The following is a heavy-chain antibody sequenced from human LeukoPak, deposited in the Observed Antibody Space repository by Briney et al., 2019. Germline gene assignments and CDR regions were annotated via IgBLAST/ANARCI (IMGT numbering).Heavy chain of an antibody. Sequence: SETLSLTCTVSGGSISSYYWSWIRQPAGKGLEWIGRIYTSGSTNYNPSLKSRVTISVDTSKNQFSLKLSSVTAADTAVYYCARHLTGVVAGTTAFDYWGQGTLVTVSS. D-gene: IGHD6-19*01. CDR2: IYTSGST. V-gene: IGHV4-4*07. CDR3: ARHLTGVVAGTTAFDY. CDR1: GGSISSYY. J-gene: IGHJ4*02.